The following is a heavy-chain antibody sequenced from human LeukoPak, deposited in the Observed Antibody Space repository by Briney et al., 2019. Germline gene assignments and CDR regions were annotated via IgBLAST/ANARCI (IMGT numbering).Heavy chain of an antibody. J-gene: IGHJ4*02. CDR1: GGSISSYY. V-gene: IGHV3-23*01. Sequence: ETLSLTCIVSGGSISSYYWSWVRQAPGKGLEWVSGISGSGGSRFYTDSVKGRFTISRDNSKNTLYLQMNSLRAEDTAVYYCAKLREWELPDLFDYWGQGTLVTVSS. CDR2: ISGSGGSR. CDR3: AKLREWELPDLFDY. D-gene: IGHD1-26*01.